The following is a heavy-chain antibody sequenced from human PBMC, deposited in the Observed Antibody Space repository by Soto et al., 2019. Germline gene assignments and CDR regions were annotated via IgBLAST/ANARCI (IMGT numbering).Heavy chain of an antibody. CDR3: TRHQMTTVTTDDDY. D-gene: IGHD4-17*01. V-gene: IGHV3-73*02. CDR1: GFTFSGSA. Sequence: EVQLVESGGGLVQPGGSLKLSCAASGFTFSGSAMHWVRQASGKGLEWVGRIRSKANSYATAYAASVKGRFTISRDDSKNTAYLQMNSLKTEDTAVYYCTRHQMTTVTTDDDYWGQGTLVTVSS. J-gene: IGHJ4*02. CDR2: IRSKANSYAT.